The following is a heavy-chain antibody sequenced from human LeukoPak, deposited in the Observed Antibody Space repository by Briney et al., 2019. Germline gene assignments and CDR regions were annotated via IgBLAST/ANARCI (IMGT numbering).Heavy chain of an antibody. D-gene: IGHD1-26*01. V-gene: IGHV1-58*02. Sequence: SVKVSCKASGFTFTSSAMQWVRQARGQRLEGIGWIVVGSGNTNYAQKFQERVTITRDMSTSTAYMELSSLRSEDTAVYYCAALGATRFFYAFDIWGQGTMVTVSS. J-gene: IGHJ3*02. CDR1: GFTFTSSA. CDR2: IVVGSGNT. CDR3: AALGATRFFYAFDI.